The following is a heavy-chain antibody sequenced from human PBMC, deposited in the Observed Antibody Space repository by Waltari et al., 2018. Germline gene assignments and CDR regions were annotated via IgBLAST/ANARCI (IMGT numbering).Heavy chain of an antibody. V-gene: IGHV3-74*01. Sequence: EVQLVESGGGLVQPGESLSLSCAASGFDFGDYWMHWVRQTPGKGLEWVSRINIDGGYISYADSVKGRFTISRDNAKNRVFLQLNSVRAEDTAVYYCARKGGRGYPYGPFYYDYWGQGTLVTVSS. D-gene: IGHD3-10*01. CDR2: INIDGGYI. CDR1: GFDFGDYW. CDR3: ARKGGRGYPYGPFYYDY. J-gene: IGHJ4*02.